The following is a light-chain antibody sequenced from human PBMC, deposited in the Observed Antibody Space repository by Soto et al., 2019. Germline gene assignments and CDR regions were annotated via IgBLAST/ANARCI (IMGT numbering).Light chain of an antibody. Sequence: QSALTQPASVSGSPGQSITISCTGTSSDVGGYIYVSWYQQHPGKAPKLMIYDVTSRPSGVSYRFSGSKSGNTAFLTISGLQAEDEADYYCSSYTTSSSYVFGTGTKVTVL. J-gene: IGLJ1*01. CDR2: DVT. CDR1: SSDVGGYIY. CDR3: SSYTTSSSYV. V-gene: IGLV2-14*01.